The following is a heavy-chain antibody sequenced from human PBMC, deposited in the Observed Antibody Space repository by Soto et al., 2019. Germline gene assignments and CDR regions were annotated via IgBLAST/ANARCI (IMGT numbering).Heavy chain of an antibody. CDR1: GYSFTRYW. CDR3: ARHSVVRGVMDYFDY. D-gene: IGHD3-10*01. V-gene: IGHV5-51*01. CDR2: IYPGDSDT. Sequence: GESLKISCKGSGYSFTRYWIGWVRQMPVKVLEWMGIIYPGDSDTRYGPSFQGQVTISADKSISTAYLQWSSLKASDTAMYYCARHSVVRGVMDYFDYWGQGTLVTVSS. J-gene: IGHJ4*02.